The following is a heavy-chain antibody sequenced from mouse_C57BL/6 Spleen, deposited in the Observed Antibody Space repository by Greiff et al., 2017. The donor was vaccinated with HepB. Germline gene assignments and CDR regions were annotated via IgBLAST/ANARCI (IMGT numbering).Heavy chain of an antibody. Sequence: QVQLQQPGAELVKPGASVMLSCKASGYTFTSYWMQWVKQRPGQGLEWIGEIDPSDSYTNYNQKFKGKATLTVDTSSSTAYMQLSSLTSEDSAVYYCARFLYDYDEGFAYWGQGTLVTVSA. CDR2: IDPSDSYT. V-gene: IGHV1-50*01. CDR1: GYTFTSYW. J-gene: IGHJ3*01. CDR3: ARFLYDYDEGFAY. D-gene: IGHD2-4*01.